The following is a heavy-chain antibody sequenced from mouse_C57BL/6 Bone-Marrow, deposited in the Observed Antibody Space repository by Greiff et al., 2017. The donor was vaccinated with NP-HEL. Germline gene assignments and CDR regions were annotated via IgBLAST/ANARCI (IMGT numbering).Heavy chain of an antibody. D-gene: IGHD2-1*01. J-gene: IGHJ3*01. Sequence: VQLQQSGAELARPGASVKLSCKASGYTFTSYGISWVKQRTGQGLEWIGEIYPRSGNTYYNEKFKGKATLTADKSSSTAYMELRSLTSEASSVYFCARKGNYDGIAYWGQGTLVTVSA. CDR3: ARKGNYDGIAY. CDR1: GYTFTSYG. V-gene: IGHV1-81*01. CDR2: IYPRSGNT.